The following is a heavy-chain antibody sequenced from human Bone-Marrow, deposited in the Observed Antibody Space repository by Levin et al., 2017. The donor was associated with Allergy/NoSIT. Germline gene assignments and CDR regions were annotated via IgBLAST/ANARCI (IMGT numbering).Heavy chain of an antibody. CDR2: IIPIFGTA. CDR1: GGTFSSYA. D-gene: IGHD4-17*01. CDR3: ARVHGDYGWWFDP. J-gene: IGHJ5*02. V-gene: IGHV1-69*13. Sequence: SVKVSCKASGGTFSSYAISWVRQAPGQGLEWMGGIIPIFGTANYAQKFQGRVTITADESTSTAYMELSSLRSEDTAVYYCARVHGDYGWWFDPWGQGTLVTVSS.